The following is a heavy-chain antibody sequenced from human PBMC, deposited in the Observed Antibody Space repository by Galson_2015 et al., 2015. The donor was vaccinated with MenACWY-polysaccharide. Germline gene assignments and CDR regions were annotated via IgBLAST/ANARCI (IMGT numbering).Heavy chain of an antibody. D-gene: IGHD2-2*01. J-gene: IGHJ6*02. V-gene: IGHV4-34*01. CDR2: IDFRGRT. CDR3: ARPGYCSSTICTGHMDV. CDR1: GESFSNYY. Sequence: SETLSLTCAVYGESFSNYYWNWIRQALGKGLEWIGEIDFRGRTRYNPSLKSRVTISVDTSKNQFSLHVRSVTAADTAVYFCARPGYCSSTICTGHMDVWGQGTTVTVSS.